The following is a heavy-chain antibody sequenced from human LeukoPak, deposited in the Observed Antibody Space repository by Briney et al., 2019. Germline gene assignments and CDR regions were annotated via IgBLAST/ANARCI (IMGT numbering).Heavy chain of an antibody. V-gene: IGHV3-30*03. CDR3: ARGGLVVVTAAPDY. D-gene: IGHD2-21*02. Sequence: GRSLRLSCAASGFTFSSYGMHWVRQAPGKGLEWVAVISYDGSNKYYADSVKGRFTISRDNAKNSLYLQMNSLRAEDTAVYYCARGGLVVVTAAPDYWGQGTLVTVSS. CDR1: GFTFSSYG. CDR2: ISYDGSNK. J-gene: IGHJ4*02.